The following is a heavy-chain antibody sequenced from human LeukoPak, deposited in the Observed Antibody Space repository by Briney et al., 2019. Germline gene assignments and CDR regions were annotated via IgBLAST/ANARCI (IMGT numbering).Heavy chain of an antibody. D-gene: IGHD6-13*01. J-gene: IGHJ4*02. CDR1: GGSISSSTYY. V-gene: IGHV4-39*07. CDR2: IFYSGRT. Sequence: SETLSLTCTVSGGSISSSTYYWGWIRRPPGKGLEWIGSIFYSGRTYYNPSLKSRVTMSVDTSKNQFSLRLSSVNCARDILATSIAAPYYWGQGTLVTVSS. CDR3: IAAPYY.